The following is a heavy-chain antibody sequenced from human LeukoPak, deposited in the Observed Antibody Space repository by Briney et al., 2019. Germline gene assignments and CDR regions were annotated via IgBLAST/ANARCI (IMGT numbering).Heavy chain of an antibody. CDR2: ISGDGSAT. CDR1: GFSNYA. J-gene: IGHJ4*02. V-gene: IGHV3-23*01. CDR3: AKYSGSSYNYAPFDS. D-gene: IGHD3-10*01. Sequence: GGSLRLSCAASGFSNYAMAWVRQAPGKGLEWVSAISGDGSATYYGNSVKGRFTISRDSSKNTLYLQMNSLRAEDTAVFYCAKYSGSSYNYAPFDSWGQGTLVTVSS.